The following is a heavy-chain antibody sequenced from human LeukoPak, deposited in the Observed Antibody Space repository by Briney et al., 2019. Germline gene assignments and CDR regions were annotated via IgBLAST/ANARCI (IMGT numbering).Heavy chain of an antibody. V-gene: IGHV4-59*01. CDR2: IYYSGST. J-gene: IGHJ5*02. Sequence: PSETLSLTCTVSGGSISSYYWSWIRQPPGKGLEWIGYIYYSGSTNYNPSLKSRVTISVDTSKNQFSLKLSSVTAADTAVYYCARAQRGIRLWLPWFDPWGQGTLVTVSS. D-gene: IGHD5-18*01. CDR3: ARAQRGIRLWLPWFDP. CDR1: GGSISSYY.